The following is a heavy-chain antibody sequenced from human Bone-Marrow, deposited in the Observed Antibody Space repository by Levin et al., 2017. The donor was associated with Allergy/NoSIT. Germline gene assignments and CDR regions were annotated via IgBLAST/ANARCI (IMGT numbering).Heavy chain of an antibody. CDR2: ISYDGSNK. Sequence: GGSLRLSCAASGFTFSSYGMHWVRQAPGKGLEWVAVISYDGSNKYYADSVKGRFTISRDNSKNTLYLQMNSLRAEDTAVYYCAKSLSAGPTYGMDVWGQGTTVTVSS. D-gene: IGHD6-13*01. CDR3: AKSLSAGPTYGMDV. CDR1: GFTFSSYG. V-gene: IGHV3-30*18. J-gene: IGHJ6*02.